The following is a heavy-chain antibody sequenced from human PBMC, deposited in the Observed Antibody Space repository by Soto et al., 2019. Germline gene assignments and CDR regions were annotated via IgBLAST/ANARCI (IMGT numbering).Heavy chain of an antibody. V-gene: IGHV4-59*08. J-gene: IGHJ5*02. D-gene: IGHD2-15*01. CDR2: IYYSGST. CDR3: GRLIRLQGYCSGSSCYAGWFDP. CDR1: GGSISSYY. Sequence: QVQLQESGPGLVKPSETLSLTCTVSGGSISSYYWSWIRQPPGKGLEWIGYIYYSGSTNYNPSLKSRVTISVDTSKGQFSLKLSCVTAAGAAVYYCGRLIRLQGYCSGSSCYAGWFDPWGQGPLVTVSS.